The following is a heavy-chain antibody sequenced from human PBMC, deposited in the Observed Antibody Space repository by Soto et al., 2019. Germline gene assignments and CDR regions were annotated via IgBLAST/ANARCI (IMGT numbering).Heavy chain of an antibody. CDR1: GFTFSSYA. V-gene: IGHV3-30-3*01. CDR3: ARDICVWGFWSVYCGMDV. J-gene: IGHJ6*02. D-gene: IGHD3-3*01. CDR2: ISYDGSNK. Sequence: GGSLRLSCAASGFTFSSYAMHWVGQAPAKGLEWVAVISYDGSNKYYADSVKGRFTISRDKSKNTLYLQMNSLRAEDTAVYYCARDICVWGFWSVYCGMDVWGQGTTVTVSS.